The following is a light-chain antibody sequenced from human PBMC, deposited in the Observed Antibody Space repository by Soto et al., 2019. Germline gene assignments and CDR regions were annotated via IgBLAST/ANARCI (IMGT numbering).Light chain of an antibody. CDR3: AAWDDSLNGHWV. CDR2: SNN. J-gene: IGLJ3*02. Sequence: QAVVTQPPSASGTPGQRVTISCSGSSSNIGSNTVNWYQQLPGTAPKLLIYSNNQRPSGVPDRFSGSKSGTSASLAISGLQSEDEAEYYCAAWDDSLNGHWVFGGGTKLTVL. V-gene: IGLV1-44*01. CDR1: SSNIGSNT.